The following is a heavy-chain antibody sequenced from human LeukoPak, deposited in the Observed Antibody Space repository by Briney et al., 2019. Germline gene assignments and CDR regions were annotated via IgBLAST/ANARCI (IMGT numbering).Heavy chain of an antibody. J-gene: IGHJ4*02. D-gene: IGHD4-23*01. CDR2: IYYSGST. CDR3: ARLRLPDYGGNSGFDY. Sequence: SETLSLTCTVSGGSIGSSSYYWGWIRQPPGKGLEWIGSIYYSGSTYYNPSLKSRVTISVDTSKNQFSLKLSSVTAADTAVYYCARLRLPDYGGNSGFDYWGQGTLVTVSS. CDR1: GGSIGSSSYY. V-gene: IGHV4-39*01.